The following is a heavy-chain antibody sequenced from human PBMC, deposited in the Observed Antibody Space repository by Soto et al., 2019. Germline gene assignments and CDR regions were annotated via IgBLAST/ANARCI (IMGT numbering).Heavy chain of an antibody. Sequence: VGSLRLSCTGSGFSLSAYGVTWVRQAPGKGLEWVSGFSGGSGTTHYRDSVRGRFSITRDNSKNTAHLQMNSLRVEDTAIYYCVRWNGYGDYWGQGTLVTVSS. CDR2: FSGGSGTT. CDR1: GFSLSAYG. CDR3: VRWNGYGDY. J-gene: IGHJ4*02. V-gene: IGHV3-23*01. D-gene: IGHD1-1*01.